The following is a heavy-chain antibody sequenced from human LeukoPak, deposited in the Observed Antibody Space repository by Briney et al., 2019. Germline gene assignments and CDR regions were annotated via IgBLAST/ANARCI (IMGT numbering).Heavy chain of an antibody. V-gene: IGHV3-7*01. Sequence: PGGSLRLSCAASGFPLSSYAMSWVRQAPGKGLEWVANINQGGETDYVDSVKGRFTIARDDSKNLLYLQMNSLRPEDTAMYFCARDKGGMVPFDHWGQGTLVTVSS. CDR2: INQGGET. CDR3: ARDKGGMVPFDH. CDR1: GFPLSSYA. D-gene: IGHD3-10*01. J-gene: IGHJ4*02.